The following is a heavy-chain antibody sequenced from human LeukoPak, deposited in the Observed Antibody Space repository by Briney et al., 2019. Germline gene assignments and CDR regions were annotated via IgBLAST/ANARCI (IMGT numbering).Heavy chain of an antibody. J-gene: IGHJ4*02. V-gene: IGHV3-30*18. CDR3: AKEVWDGYNVDY. Sequence: PGGSLRLSCAASGFTFSSYGMHWVRQAPGKGLEWMAVISYDGSNKYYADSVKGRFTISRDNSKNTLYLQMNSLRAEDTAVYYCAKEVWDGYNVDYWGQGTLVTVSS. CDR2: ISYDGSNK. CDR1: GFTFSSYG. D-gene: IGHD5-24*01.